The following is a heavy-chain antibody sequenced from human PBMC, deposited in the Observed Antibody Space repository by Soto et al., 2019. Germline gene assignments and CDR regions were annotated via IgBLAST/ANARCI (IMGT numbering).Heavy chain of an antibody. V-gene: IGHV3-33*01. CDR3: ARDGGSYGVQPFDY. D-gene: IGHD4-17*01. CDR1: GFTFSSYG. Sequence: GGSLRLSCAASGFTFSSYGMHWVRQAPGKGLEWVAVIWYDGSNKYYADSVKGRFTISRDNSKNTLYLQMNSLRAEDTAVYYCARDGGSYGVQPFDYWGQGTLVTVSS. J-gene: IGHJ4*02. CDR2: IWYDGSNK.